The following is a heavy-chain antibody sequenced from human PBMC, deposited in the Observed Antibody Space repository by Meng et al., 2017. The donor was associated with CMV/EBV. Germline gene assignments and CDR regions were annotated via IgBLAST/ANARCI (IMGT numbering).Heavy chain of an antibody. J-gene: IGHJ4*02. D-gene: IGHD3-22*01. V-gene: IGHV1-69*12. Sequence: QVPLVQSGAVVHKPGSSGKVSCKASGVTFSGYAISWWRHAPGQGPEWMGGIIPIFGTANYAQKFQGRVTITADESTSTAYMELSSLRSEDTAVYYCARPYSGYYYPGFDYWGQGTLVTVSS. CDR1: GVTFSGYA. CDR3: ARPYSGYYYPGFDY. CDR2: IIPIFGTA.